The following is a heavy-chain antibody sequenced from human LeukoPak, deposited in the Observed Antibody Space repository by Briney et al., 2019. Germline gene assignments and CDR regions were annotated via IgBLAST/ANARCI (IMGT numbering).Heavy chain of an antibody. D-gene: IGHD3-10*01. Sequence: SETLSLTCTVSGGSISSYYWSWIRQPAGKGLEWIGRIYGSGSTDYNPSLKSRVTMSIDTSKNQFSLNLISVTAADTAVYYCARDSGTTGEVKFDPWGQGTQVTVSS. J-gene: IGHJ5*02. V-gene: IGHV4-4*07. CDR2: IYGSGST. CDR1: GGSISSYY. CDR3: ARDSGTTGEVKFDP.